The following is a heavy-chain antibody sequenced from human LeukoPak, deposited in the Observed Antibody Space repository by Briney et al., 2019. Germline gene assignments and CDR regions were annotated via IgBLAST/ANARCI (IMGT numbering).Heavy chain of an antibody. CDR2: FSDDEGRT. J-gene: IGHJ4*02. Sequence: GGSLRLSCAVSGFTFSSYWIHWVRQAPGKGLVWVSRFSDDEGRTVYADSVKGRFTISRDNSKNTLYLQMNSLRAEDTAVYYCAGAAIRSYFDYWGQGTLVTVSS. D-gene: IGHD2-21*02. V-gene: IGHV3-74*01. CDR3: AGAAIRSYFDY. CDR1: GFTFSSYW.